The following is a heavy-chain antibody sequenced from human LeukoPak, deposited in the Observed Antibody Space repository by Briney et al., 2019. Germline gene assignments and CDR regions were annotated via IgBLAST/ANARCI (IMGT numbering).Heavy chain of an antibody. CDR1: GYTFTDYY. Sequence: GASVKVSCKASGYTFTDYYIHWVRQAPGQGLEWMGWINPNSGGTKYAQKFQGRVTMTRDTSIGTAYMELSSLRSDDTAVYYCAREGNSYGYSLDFRGQGTLVTVSS. CDR2: INPNSGGT. D-gene: IGHD5-18*01. CDR3: AREGNSYGYSLDF. V-gene: IGHV1-2*02. J-gene: IGHJ4*02.